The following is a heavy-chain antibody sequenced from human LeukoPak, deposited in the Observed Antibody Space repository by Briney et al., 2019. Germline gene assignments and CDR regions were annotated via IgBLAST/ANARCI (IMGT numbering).Heavy chain of an antibody. CDR2: ISISGTAV. J-gene: IGHJ3*02. CDR3: ARAGTTMSLADAFDI. D-gene: IGHD1/OR15-1a*01. CDR1: GFTFNDYY. Sequence: PGGSLRLSCAASGFTFNDYYMAWIRRAPGMGLEWISYISISGTAVYYADSVRGRFTISRDNARDSLYLQMNSLRAEDTAVYYRARAGTTMSLADAFDIWGRGTMVTVSS. V-gene: IGHV3-11*01.